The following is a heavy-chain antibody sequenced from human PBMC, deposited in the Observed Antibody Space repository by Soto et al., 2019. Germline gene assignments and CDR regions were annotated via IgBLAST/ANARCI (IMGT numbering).Heavy chain of an antibody. CDR3: ARFRRIYFGD. V-gene: IGHV4-59*01. J-gene: IGHJ4*02. CDR2: IYHIGTT. D-gene: IGHD3-10*01. Sequence: QVQLQESGPGLVKPSETLSLTCTVSGDSMSPFYWSWIRQPPGKGLEWIGYIYHIGTTTYNPSLKSRVTISLDSSNNQFSLKLTSVTAADTAVYYCARFRRIYFGDWGQGTLVTVSS. CDR1: GDSMSPFY.